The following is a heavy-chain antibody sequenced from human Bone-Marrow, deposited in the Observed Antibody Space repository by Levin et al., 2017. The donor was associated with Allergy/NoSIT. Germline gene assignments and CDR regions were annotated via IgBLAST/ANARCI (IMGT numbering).Heavy chain of an antibody. CDR1: GFTFSSYS. V-gene: IGHV3-21*01. CDR3: ARVQADSSSWPYFDY. CDR2: ISSSSSYI. J-gene: IGHJ4*02. D-gene: IGHD6-13*01. Sequence: GESLKISCAASGFTFSSYSMNWVRQAPGKGLEWVSSISSSSSYIYYADSVKGRFTISRDNAKNSLYLKMNRMRDEETDVYDCARVQADSSSWPYFDYWGQGTLVTVSS.